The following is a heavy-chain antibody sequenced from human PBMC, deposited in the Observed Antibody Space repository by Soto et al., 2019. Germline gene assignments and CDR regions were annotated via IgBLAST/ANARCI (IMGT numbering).Heavy chain of an antibody. CDR1: GDSIGSYY. Sequence: SETLSLTCTVSGDSIGSYYWSWVRQPPGKGPEWIAYIYYSGSTKYNPSLQSRVTISLDTSKNQFSLHLTSVTADDTAVYYCARTLNYYDSSGYPLWGYWGQGTLVTVSS. D-gene: IGHD3-22*01. CDR3: ARTLNYYDSSGYPLWGY. CDR2: IYYSGST. J-gene: IGHJ4*02. V-gene: IGHV4-59*08.